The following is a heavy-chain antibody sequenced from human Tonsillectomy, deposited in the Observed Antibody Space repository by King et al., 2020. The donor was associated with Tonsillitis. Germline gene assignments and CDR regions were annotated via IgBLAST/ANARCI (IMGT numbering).Heavy chain of an antibody. D-gene: IGHD2-2*02. CDR2: VSYDESSK. CDR3: AKDQTFSSRYSGGISCYTPSFDC. J-gene: IGHJ4*02. V-gene: IGHV3-30*18. Sequence: VQLVESGGGVVQPGRSLRLSCAASGFTFNSYGMHWVRQAPGKGLEWVAVVSYDESSKYYADSVKGRFTISRDNSRNTLYLQINSLRVEDTAVYYCAKDQTFSSRYSGGISCYTPSFDCWGQGTLVTVSS. CDR1: GFTFNSYG.